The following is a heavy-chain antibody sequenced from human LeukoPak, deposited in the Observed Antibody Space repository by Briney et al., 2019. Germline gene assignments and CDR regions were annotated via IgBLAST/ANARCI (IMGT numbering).Heavy chain of an antibody. CDR3: ASSRPVEMATIVFDY. D-gene: IGHD5-24*01. V-gene: IGHV4-4*07. J-gene: IGHJ4*02. CDR1: GGSISSYY. Sequence: PSETLSLTCTVSGGSISSYYWSCIRQPAGKGLEWIGRIYTSGSTNYNPSLKSRVTMSVDMSKNQFSLKLSSVTAADTAVYYCASSRPVEMATIVFDYWGQGTLVTVSS. CDR2: IYTSGST.